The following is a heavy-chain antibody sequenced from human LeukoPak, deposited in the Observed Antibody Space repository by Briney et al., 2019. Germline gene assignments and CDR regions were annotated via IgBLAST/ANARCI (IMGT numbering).Heavy chain of an antibody. D-gene: IGHD4-17*01. J-gene: IGHJ6*02. V-gene: IGHV4-4*07. CDR1: GGSISSYY. Sequence: PSETLSLTCTVSGGSISSYYWSWIRQPAGKGLEWIGRIYTSGSTNYNPSLKSRVTMSVDTSKNQFSLKLSSVTAADTAVYYCARVFDYGDESPGYYYGMDVWGQGTTVTVSS. CDR2: IYTSGST. CDR3: ARVFDYGDESPGYYYGMDV.